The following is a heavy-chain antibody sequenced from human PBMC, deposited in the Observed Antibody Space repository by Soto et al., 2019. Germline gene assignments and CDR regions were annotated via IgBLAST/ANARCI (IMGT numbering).Heavy chain of an antibody. CDR2: IHYSGST. D-gene: IGHD2-2*01. Sequence: SETLSLTCSVSGGSISNSGYYWGWIRQPPGKGLEWIGSIHYSGSTYYSPSLKSRVTISVDTSRSQFSLKLSSVTAADTAVYFCAGRVVPAAFGEWGQGTLVTVSS. CDR1: GGSISNSGYY. J-gene: IGHJ4*02. V-gene: IGHV4-39*01. CDR3: AGRVVPAAFGE.